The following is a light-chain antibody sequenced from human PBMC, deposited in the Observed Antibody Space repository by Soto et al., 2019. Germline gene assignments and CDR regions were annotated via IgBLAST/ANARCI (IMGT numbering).Light chain of an antibody. Sequence: IQMTHSPYFVYEAVGDRVSFACRASQNINTYLNWYQQKPGKALKLLMFDAASLQSGVPSRFSGSGSRTDFTLTITSLQPEDFATYYCQQTSSAPFTFGPGTKVDIK. CDR2: DAA. CDR3: QQTSSAPFT. V-gene: IGKV1-39*01. J-gene: IGKJ3*01. CDR1: QNINTY.